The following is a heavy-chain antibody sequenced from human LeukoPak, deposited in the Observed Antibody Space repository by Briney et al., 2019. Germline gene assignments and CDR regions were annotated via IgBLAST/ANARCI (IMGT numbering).Heavy chain of an antibody. D-gene: IGHD6-13*01. CDR2: FDPEDGET. V-gene: IGHV1-24*01. J-gene: IGHJ4*02. CDR1: GYTLTELS. CDR3: ATAGIAAAGTLDY. Sequence: ASVKVSCKVSGYTLTELSMHWVRQAPGKGLGWMGGFDPEDGETIYAQKFQGRVTMTEDTSTDTAYMELSSLRSEDTAVYYCATAGIAAAGTLDYWGQGTLVTVSS.